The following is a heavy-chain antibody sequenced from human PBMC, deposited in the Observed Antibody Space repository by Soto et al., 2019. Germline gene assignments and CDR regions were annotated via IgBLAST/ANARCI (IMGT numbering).Heavy chain of an antibody. CDR1: GGSISSYY. CDR3: ARARGVYGSGSYTPSWFDP. D-gene: IGHD3-10*01. Sequence: SETLSLTCTVSGGSISSYYWSWIRQPPGKGLQWIGYIYYSGSTNYNPSLKSPVTISADTSKNQFSLKLSSVTAAGTAAYYCARARGVYGSGSYTPSWFDPWGQGTLVTVSS. V-gene: IGHV4-59*01. CDR2: IYYSGST. J-gene: IGHJ5*02.